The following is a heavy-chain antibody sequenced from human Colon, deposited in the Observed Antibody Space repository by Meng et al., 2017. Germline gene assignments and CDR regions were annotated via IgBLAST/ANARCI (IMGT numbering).Heavy chain of an antibody. CDR3: ARGGNFDP. Sequence: QLQLAKSGSELKKPGASVKVSCKASGYTFSTYTGNGVRQAHGRGLEWMGWISTNTGTPTYTQCFTGRFVFSLDTSVSTAYLQISSLKAEDTAVYYCARGGNFDPWGQGTLVTVSS. D-gene: IGHD2/OR15-2a*01. J-gene: IGHJ5*02. CDR2: ISTNTGTP. CDR1: GYTFSTYT. V-gene: IGHV7-4-1*02.